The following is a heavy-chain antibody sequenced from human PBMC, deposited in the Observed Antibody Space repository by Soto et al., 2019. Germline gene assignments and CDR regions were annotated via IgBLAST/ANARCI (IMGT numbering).Heavy chain of an antibody. Sequence: SETLSLTCTVSGGSMRNYFRTWIRQPPGKGLEWIGYIHYSGTTSFFPSYNPSLRSRVTISEDTSKNQFSLKLLSVTTADTAVYFCAAGEASSRNLAPYYLDFWGQGTLVTV. V-gene: IGHV4-59*01. D-gene: IGHD6-13*01. J-gene: IGHJ4*02. CDR1: GGSMRNYF. CDR2: IHYSGTT. CDR3: AAGEASSRNLAPYYLDF.